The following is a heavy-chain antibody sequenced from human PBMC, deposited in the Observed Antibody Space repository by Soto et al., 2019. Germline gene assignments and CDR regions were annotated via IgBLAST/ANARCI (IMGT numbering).Heavy chain of an antibody. V-gene: IGHV1-69*13. J-gene: IGHJ5*02. CDR1: GGTFSSYA. CDR2: IIPIFGTA. D-gene: IGHD5-12*01. Sequence: SVKVFCKASGGTFSSYAISWVRQAPGQGLEWMGGIIPIFGTANYAQKFQGRVTITADESTSTAYMELSSLRSEDTAVYYCARESGYSGYAPRNHWFDPWGQGTLVTVSS. CDR3: ARESGYSGYAPRNHWFDP.